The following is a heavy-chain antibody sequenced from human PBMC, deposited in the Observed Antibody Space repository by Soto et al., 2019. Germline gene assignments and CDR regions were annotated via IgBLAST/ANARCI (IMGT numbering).Heavy chain of an antibody. J-gene: IGHJ6*02. D-gene: IGHD3-16*02. CDR3: EAEMTFGKLSVV. CDR2: IFPKFGTT. CDR1: GDTDTNYV. Sequence: QVQLVQSGAEVKKPGSSVKVSCKASGDTDTNYVIGWVRHAPGQGLEWMGGIFPKFGTTYSAQKLQDRLTITADESTSTVYMQLSSLRLDDTAVYYCEAEMTFGKLSVVWGQGTTVTVSS. V-gene: IGHV1-69*01.